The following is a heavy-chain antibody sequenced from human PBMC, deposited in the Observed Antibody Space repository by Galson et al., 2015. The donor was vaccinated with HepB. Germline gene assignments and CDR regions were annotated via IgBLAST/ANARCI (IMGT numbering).Heavy chain of an antibody. CDR3: ARTHDSLFDF. Sequence: CAISGDSVSSTRVTWNWIRQSPSRGLEWLGRTYYRSKWSYDYAVSVESRITINPDASRNQFSLQLKSVTPEDTAVYYCARTHDSLFDFWGRGTLVTVSS. V-gene: IGHV6-1*01. CDR1: GDSVSSTRVT. D-gene: IGHD3-16*01. J-gene: IGHJ4*02. CDR2: TYYRSKWSY.